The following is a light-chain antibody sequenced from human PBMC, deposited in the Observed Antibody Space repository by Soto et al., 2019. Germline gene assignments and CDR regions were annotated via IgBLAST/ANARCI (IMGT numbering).Light chain of an antibody. CDR3: QQYTSPPWT. Sequence: ELVLTHSPGTLSLPPGKRSTLSCRASQSVPGNYLAWLQHKPGKSPRLLINGASSGSTGTQDRLSGIGPGTDFTLTIRKLGPEDFAVYYCQQYTSPPWTLGQGTKVDIK. CDR2: GAS. V-gene: IGKV3-20*01. CDR1: QSVPGNY. J-gene: IGKJ1*01.